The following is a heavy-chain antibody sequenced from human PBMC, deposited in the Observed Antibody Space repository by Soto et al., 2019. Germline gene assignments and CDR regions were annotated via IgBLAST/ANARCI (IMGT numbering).Heavy chain of an antibody. V-gene: IGHV1-18*01. Sequence: QVQLVQSGAEVKKPGASVKVSCKASGYTFTSYYISWVRQAPGQGLEWMGWISTYNGNTDYTQNLQGRVTMTTHTSTNTAYMELRSLRSDDTAVYYCARDRGVYMTTLPLWYFDLWGRGTLVTVSS. J-gene: IGHJ2*01. CDR1: GYTFTSYY. CDR3: ARDRGVYMTTLPLWYFDL. D-gene: IGHD3-10*01. CDR2: ISTYNGNT.